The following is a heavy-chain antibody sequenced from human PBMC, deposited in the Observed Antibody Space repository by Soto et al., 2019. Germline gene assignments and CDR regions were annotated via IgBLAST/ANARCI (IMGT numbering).Heavy chain of an antibody. Sequence: QVQLQESGPGLVKPSQTLSLTCTVSGGSISSGDYYWSWIRHPPGKGLEWIGYIYYSGSTYYNPSLKSRVTISVDTSKNQFSLKLSSVTAADTAVYYCARVRTAAGQIVYFDYWGQGTLVTVSS. J-gene: IGHJ4*02. D-gene: IGHD6-13*01. CDR1: GGSISSGDYY. V-gene: IGHV4-30-4*01. CDR3: ARVRTAAGQIVYFDY. CDR2: IYYSGST.